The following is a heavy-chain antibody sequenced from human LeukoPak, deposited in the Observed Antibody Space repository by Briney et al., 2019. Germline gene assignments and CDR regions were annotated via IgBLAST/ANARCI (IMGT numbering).Heavy chain of an antibody. J-gene: IGHJ4*02. V-gene: IGHV3-73*01. CDR2: IRSKANSYAT. D-gene: IGHD2-2*01. CDR1: GFTFSGSA. CDR3: NTVTYCSSTSCSQNFDY. Sequence: PGGSLRLSCAASGFTFSGSAMHWVRQASGKGLEWVGRIRSKANSYATAYAASVKGRFTISRDDSRNTLYLQMNSLKPEDSAVYYCNTVTYCSSTSCSQNFDYGGQGTLVTVSS.